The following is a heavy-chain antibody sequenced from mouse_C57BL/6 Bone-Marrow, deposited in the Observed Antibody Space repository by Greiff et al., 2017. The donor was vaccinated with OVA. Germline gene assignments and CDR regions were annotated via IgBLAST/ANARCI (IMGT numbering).Heavy chain of an antibody. V-gene: IGHV1-81*01. J-gene: IGHJ4*01. CDR3: ARDPFYYAMDY. Sequence: QVQLQQPGAELVKPGASVKMSCKASGYTFTSYWITWVKQRTGQGLEWIGEIYPRSGNTYYNEKFKGKATLTADKSSSTAYMELRSLTSEDSAVYFCARDPFYYAMDYWGQGTSVTVSS. CDR1: GYTFTSYW. CDR2: IYPRSGNT.